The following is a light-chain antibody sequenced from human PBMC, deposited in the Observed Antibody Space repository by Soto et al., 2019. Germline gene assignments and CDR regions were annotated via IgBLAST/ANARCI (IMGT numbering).Light chain of an antibody. V-gene: IGLV2-8*01. CDR1: SSDVGGYDY. Sequence: QSALTQPPSASGSPGQSVTISCTGTSSDVGGYDYVSWYQQHPGKVPKLMIYEVNKRPSGVPDRFSGSKSGNTASLTVSGLQTKDEADYYCSSYAVSDSLVFGGGTKLTVL. J-gene: IGLJ2*01. CDR2: EVN. CDR3: SSYAVSDSLV.